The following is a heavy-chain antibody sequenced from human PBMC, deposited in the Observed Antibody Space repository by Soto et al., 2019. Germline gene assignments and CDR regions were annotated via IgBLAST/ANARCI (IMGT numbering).Heavy chain of an antibody. CDR2: IYYSVST. CDR3: ARDKGPDIYGQTRIRDYSSAMDV. J-gene: IGHJ6*02. CDR1: GASISSGAYF. D-gene: IGHD5-18*01. V-gene: IGHV4-31*03. Sequence: QVQLQGSGPRLVKPSQTLSLTCSVSGASISSGAYFWTWIRHHPGKGLEWIGYIYYSVSTPYTYLNPSFQLRVTISVDTSKSLFSLRLSSVTAADTATYYCARDKGPDIYGQTRIRDYSSAMDVWGQGTTVIVSS.